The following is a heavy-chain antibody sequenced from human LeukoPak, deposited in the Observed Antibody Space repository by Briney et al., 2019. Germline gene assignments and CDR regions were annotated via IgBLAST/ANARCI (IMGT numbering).Heavy chain of an antibody. CDR1: GGSISSSSSY. Sequence: SETLSLTCTVSGGSISSSSSYWGWICQPPGLGLEWNGSIYYSGSNYYNPSLKSRVAISVHTSNIQFSLMVGSVAAAYTAVYYCARYESSAYGIDVWGRGTLVTVSS. V-gene: IGHV4-39*01. CDR3: ARYESSAYGIDV. D-gene: IGHD3-22*01. J-gene: IGHJ2*01. CDR2: IYYSGSN.